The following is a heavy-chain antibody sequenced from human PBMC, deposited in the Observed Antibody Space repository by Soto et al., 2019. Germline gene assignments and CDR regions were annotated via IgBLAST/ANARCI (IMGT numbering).Heavy chain of an antibody. J-gene: IGHJ6*02. CDR2: IYFSGTT. V-gene: IGHV4-31*03. Sequence: QVQLQESGPGLVKPSQTLSLTCTVSGGSITSGVSYWTWIRPHPGKGLEWIGSIYFSGTTHYNPSLKSRVSISVDTSKNHFSLNLSPVTAADSAVYYCARDFSTNYSYGMDVWGQGTTVAVSS. CDR1: GGSITSGVSY. CDR3: ARDFSTNYSYGMDV. D-gene: IGHD3-3*01.